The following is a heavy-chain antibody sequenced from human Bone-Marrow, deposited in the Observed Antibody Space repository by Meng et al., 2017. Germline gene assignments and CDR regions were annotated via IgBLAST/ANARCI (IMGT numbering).Heavy chain of an antibody. CDR2: ISYDGSNK. J-gene: IGHJ4*02. D-gene: IGHD6-19*01. CDR3: AREGVSGLFDY. V-gene: IGHV3-30-3*01. CDR1: GFTFSSYA. Sequence: VQLVESGGGVVQPGRSLRLSCAASGFTFSSYAMHWARQAPGKGLEWVAVISYDGSNKYYADSVKGRFTISRDNSKNTLYVQMNSLRAEDTAVYYCAREGVSGLFDYWGQGTLVTVSS.